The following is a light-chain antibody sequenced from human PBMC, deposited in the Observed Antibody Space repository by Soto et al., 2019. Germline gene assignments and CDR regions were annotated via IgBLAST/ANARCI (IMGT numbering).Light chain of an antibody. CDR2: AAS. CDR3: QQYGSSLTWT. J-gene: IGKJ1*01. Sequence: EVVLTQSPGTVSLSPGERATLSCRASQSVTSNYLAWYQQKPGKAPRLLIYAASSRATGIPDRFSGSGSGIDFTLIISRLEPEDFAVYYCQQYGSSLTWTFGQGTKVEIK. CDR1: QSVTSNY. V-gene: IGKV3-20*01.